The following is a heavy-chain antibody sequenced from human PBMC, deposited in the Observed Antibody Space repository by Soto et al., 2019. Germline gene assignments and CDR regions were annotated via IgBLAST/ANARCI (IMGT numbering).Heavy chain of an antibody. CDR3: ARHSSGGYFAFDI. CDR2: IYSGGST. Sequence: GGSLRLSCAASGFTVSRYYMSWVRQAPGKGLEWVSVIYSGGSTYYAASVKGRFTISRDNSKNTLYLQMNSLRAEDTAAYYCARHSSGGYFAFDIWGQGTMVTVSS. J-gene: IGHJ3*02. V-gene: IGHV3-66*04. D-gene: IGHD6-19*01. CDR1: GFTVSRYY.